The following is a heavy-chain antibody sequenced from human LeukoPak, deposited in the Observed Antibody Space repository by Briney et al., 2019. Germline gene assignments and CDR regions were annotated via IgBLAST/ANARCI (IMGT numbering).Heavy chain of an antibody. CDR2: IGTVGDT. D-gene: IGHD6-19*01. V-gene: IGHV3-13*01. CDR3: VREARYNSARFDVFHM. J-gene: IGHJ3*02. Sequence: GGSLRLSCEASGFTFSNSDMHWVRQVSGKGLEWISGIGTVGDTYYPESVKGRFTISRENARNSLYLRMNNLRAEDTAVYYCVREARYNSARFDVFHMWGHGTMVTVSS. CDR1: GFTFSNSD.